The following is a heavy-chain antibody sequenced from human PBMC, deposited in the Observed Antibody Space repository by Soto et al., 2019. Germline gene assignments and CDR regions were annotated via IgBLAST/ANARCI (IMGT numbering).Heavy chain of an antibody. CDR1: GYTFTSYG. D-gene: IGHD3-16*02. CDR2: ISAYNGNT. Sequence: ASVKVSCKASGYTFTSYGISWVRQAPGQGLEWMGWISAYNGNTNYAQKLQGRVTMTTDTSTSTAYMELRSLRSDDTAVYYCARDVIAGSATTTLDYWGQGTLVTVSS. CDR3: ARDVIAGSATTTLDY. V-gene: IGHV1-18*01. J-gene: IGHJ4*02.